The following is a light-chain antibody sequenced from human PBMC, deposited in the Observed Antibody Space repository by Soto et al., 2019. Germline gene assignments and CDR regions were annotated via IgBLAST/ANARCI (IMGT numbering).Light chain of an antibody. Sequence: QSVLTQPASVSGSPGQSITLSCTGTSSDVGDYKYVSWYQQHPGKAPKLMIYEVSNRPSGVSNRFSGSKSGNTASLTISGLQGEDEADYYCSSYTIRRSWVFGGGTKLTVL. V-gene: IGLV2-14*01. CDR1: SSDVGDYKY. J-gene: IGLJ3*02. CDR3: SSYTIRRSWV. CDR2: EVS.